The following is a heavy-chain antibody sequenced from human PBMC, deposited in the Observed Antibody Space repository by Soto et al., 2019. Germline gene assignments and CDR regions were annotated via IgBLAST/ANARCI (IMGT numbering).Heavy chain of an antibody. CDR3: ARELERVFDY. V-gene: IGHV3-23*01. Sequence: GGSLRLSCAGSGITFSSYAMSWVRQAPGKGLEWVSSINGGGADTYYADSVKGRFTISRDNSKNTLYLQMNSLRIEDTAVYYCARELERVFDYWGQGTLVTVSS. J-gene: IGHJ4*02. CDR1: GITFSSYA. CDR2: INGGGADT. D-gene: IGHD1-1*01.